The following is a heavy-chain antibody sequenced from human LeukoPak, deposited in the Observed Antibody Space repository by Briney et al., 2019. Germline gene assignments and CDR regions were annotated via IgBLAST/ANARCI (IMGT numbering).Heavy chain of an antibody. CDR3: AKCEGQWLVRRRAFDI. CDR2: IRGSGGST. J-gene: IGHJ3*02. D-gene: IGHD6-19*01. CDR1: GFTFSSYA. V-gene: IGHV3-23*01. Sequence: GGSLRLSCAASGFTFSSYAMSWVRQAPGKGLEWVSSIRGSGGSTYYADSVKGRFTISRDNSKNTLYLQMNSLRAEDTAVYYFAKCEGQWLVRRRAFDIWGQGTMVTVSS.